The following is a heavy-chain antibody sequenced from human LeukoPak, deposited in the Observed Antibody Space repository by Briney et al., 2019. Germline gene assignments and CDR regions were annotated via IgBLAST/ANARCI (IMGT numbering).Heavy chain of an antibody. CDR1: GFTFDDYA. D-gene: IGHD2-2*02. J-gene: IGHJ4*02. V-gene: IGHV3-9*01. CDR3: AKEYCSSTSCYNSFDY. Sequence: PGGSLRLSCAASGFTFDDYAMHWVRQAPGKGLEWASGISWNSGSIGYADSVKGRFTISRDNAKNSLYLQMNSLRAEDTALYYCAKEYCSSTSCYNSFDYWGQGTLVTVSS. CDR2: ISWNSGSI.